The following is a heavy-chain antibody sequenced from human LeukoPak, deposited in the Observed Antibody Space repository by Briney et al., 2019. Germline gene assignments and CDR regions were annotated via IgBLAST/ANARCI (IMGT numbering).Heavy chain of an antibody. Sequence: ASVKVSCKASGYTFTSYGISWVRQAPGQGLEWMGWISAYNGNTNYAQKLQGRVTMTRDTSISTAYMELSRLRSDDTAVYYCARSHRLNYYYYGMDVWGQGTTVTVSS. CDR1: GYTFTSYG. J-gene: IGHJ6*02. CDR2: ISAYNGNT. CDR3: ARSHRLNYYYYGMDV. V-gene: IGHV1-18*01. D-gene: IGHD2-8*01.